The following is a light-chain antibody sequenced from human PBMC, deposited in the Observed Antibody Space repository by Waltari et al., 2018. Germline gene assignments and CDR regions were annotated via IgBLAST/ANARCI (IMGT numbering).Light chain of an antibody. CDR2: DDLKRPGQATKPTMYEVL. V-gene: IGLV2-23*02. J-gene: IGLJ2*01. Sequence: QSALTQPASVSGSLGQSISISCSGTYSNFGSYDLVPWYHHRPGEAPNLLIYDDLKRPGQATKPTMYEVLKRAPVISNRFAGSRSRNSAPLTISALQPEDEGTYYCCAYASSSPRLIFGGGTELSVL. CDR1: YSNFGSYDL. CDR3: CAYASSSPRLI.